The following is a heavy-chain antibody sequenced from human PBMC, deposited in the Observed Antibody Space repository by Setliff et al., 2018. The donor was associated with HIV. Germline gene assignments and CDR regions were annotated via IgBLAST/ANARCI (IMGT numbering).Heavy chain of an antibody. V-gene: IGHV5-51*01. D-gene: IGHD3-9*01. CDR2: IYPGDSDT. CDR3: ARGRYDILTGYYAARAEYFQH. J-gene: IGHJ1*01. CDR1: GYSFTSYW. Sequence: PGESLKISCKGSGYSFTSYWIGWVRQMPGKGLEWMGIIYPGDSDTRYSPSFQGQVTISADKSISTAYLQWSSLKASDTAMYYCARGRYDILTGYYAARAEYFQHWGQGTLVTVSS.